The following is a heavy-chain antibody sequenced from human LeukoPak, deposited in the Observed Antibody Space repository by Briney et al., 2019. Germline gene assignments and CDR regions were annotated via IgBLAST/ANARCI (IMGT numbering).Heavy chain of an antibody. V-gene: IGHV1-18*01. CDR3: ARVVGGSYYSANCFDY. J-gene: IGHJ4*02. Sequence: ASVKVSCKPSGYTFTSYGISWVRQAPGQGLEWMGWISAYNGNTNYAQKLQGRVTMTTDTSTSTAYMELRSLRSDDTAVYYCARVVGGSYYSANCFDYWGQGTLVTVSS. CDR2: ISAYNGNT. CDR1: GYTFTSYG. D-gene: IGHD1-26*01.